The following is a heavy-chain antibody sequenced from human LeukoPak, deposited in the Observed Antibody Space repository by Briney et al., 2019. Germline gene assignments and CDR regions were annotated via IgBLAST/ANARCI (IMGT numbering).Heavy chain of an antibody. J-gene: IGHJ5*02. V-gene: IGHV4-34*01. CDR1: GGSFSGYY. Sequence: SETLSLTCAVYGGSFSGYYWSWIRQPPGKGLEWIGEINHSGSTNYNPSLKSRVTISVDTSKNQFSLKLSSVTAADTAVYYCARHYGWFDPWGQGTLVTVSS. D-gene: IGHD3-16*01. CDR2: INHSGST. CDR3: ARHYGWFDP.